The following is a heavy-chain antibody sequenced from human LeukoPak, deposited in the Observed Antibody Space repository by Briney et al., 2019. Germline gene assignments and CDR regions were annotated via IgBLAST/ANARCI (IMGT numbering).Heavy chain of an antibody. V-gene: IGHV3-21*01. D-gene: IGHD6-13*01. CDR2: ISSSSSYI. J-gene: IGHJ4*02. CDR3: ARDLFKRSSSWNPDY. CDR1: GFTFSSYS. Sequence: GGSLRLSCAASGFTFSSYSMNWVRQAPGKGLEWVSSISSSSSYIYYADSVKGRFTISRDNAKNSLYLQMNSLRAEDTAVYYCARDLFKRSSSWNPDYWGQGTLVTVSS.